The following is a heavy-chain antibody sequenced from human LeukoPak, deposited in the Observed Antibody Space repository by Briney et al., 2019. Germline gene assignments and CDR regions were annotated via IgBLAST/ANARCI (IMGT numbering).Heavy chain of an antibody. Sequence: PSETLSFTCTVSGGSISSYYWSWIRQPPGKGLEWIGYIYYSGSTNYNPSLKSRVTISVDTSKNQFSLKLSSATAADTAVYYCARDRAGYSSTYPDVWGQGTTVTVSS. J-gene: IGHJ6*02. CDR1: GGSISSYY. CDR2: IYYSGST. D-gene: IGHD6-13*01. CDR3: ARDRAGYSSTYPDV. V-gene: IGHV4-59*01.